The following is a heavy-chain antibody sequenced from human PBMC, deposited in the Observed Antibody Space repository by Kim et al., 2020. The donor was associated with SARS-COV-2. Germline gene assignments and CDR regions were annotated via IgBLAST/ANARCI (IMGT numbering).Heavy chain of an antibody. J-gene: IGHJ4*02. V-gene: IGHV3-9*01. CDR3: AKDLRWYSSGWNRLGLPDY. CDR1: GFTFGDYA. D-gene: IGHD6-19*01. Sequence: GGSLRLSCAASGFTFGDYAMHWVRQAPGKGLEWVSGISWNSGSIGYADSVKGRFTISRDNAKNSLYLQMNSLRAEDTALYYCAKDLRWYSSGWNRLGLPDYWGQGTLVTVSS. CDR2: ISWNSGSI.